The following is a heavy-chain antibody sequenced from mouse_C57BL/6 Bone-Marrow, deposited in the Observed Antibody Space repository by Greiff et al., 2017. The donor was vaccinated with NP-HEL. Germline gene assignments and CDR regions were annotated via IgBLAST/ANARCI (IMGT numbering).Heavy chain of an antibody. CDR3: TTGGSSPYAMDY. CDR2: IDPENGDT. CDR1: GFTIKDDY. J-gene: IGHJ4*01. D-gene: IGHD1-1*01. V-gene: IGHV14-4*01. Sequence: EVQLQESGAELVRPGASVKLSCTVSGFTIKDDYMHWVKQRPEQGLEWIGWIDPENGDTEYASKFQGKATITADTSSNTAYLQLSSLTSEDTAVYYCTTGGSSPYAMDYWGQGTSVTVSS.